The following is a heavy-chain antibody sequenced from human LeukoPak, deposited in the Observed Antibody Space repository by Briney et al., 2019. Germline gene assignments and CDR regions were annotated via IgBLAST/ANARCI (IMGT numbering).Heavy chain of an antibody. Sequence: GGSLRLSCAASGFTFSSYGMHWVRQAPGKGLEWVAVIWYDGSNKYYADSVKGRFTISRDNSKNTLYLQMNSLRAEDTAVYYCARDRTYYYGSGSNYYMDVWGKGTTVTVSS. CDR2: IWYDGSNK. CDR1: GFTFSSYG. V-gene: IGHV3-33*01. CDR3: ARDRTYYYGSGSNYYMDV. D-gene: IGHD3-10*01. J-gene: IGHJ6*03.